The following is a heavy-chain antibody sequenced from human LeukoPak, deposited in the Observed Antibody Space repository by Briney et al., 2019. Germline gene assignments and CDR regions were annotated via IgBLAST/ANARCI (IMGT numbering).Heavy chain of an antibody. Sequence: PGGSLRLSCAASGFTFSSYWMHWVRQAPGKGLVWVSRINTDGSSTSYADSVKGRFTISRDNAKNTLYLQMNSLRAEDTAVYYCASAQAAARPFDYWGQGTLVTVSS. CDR1: GFTFSSYW. CDR3: ASAQAAARPFDY. D-gene: IGHD6-13*01. J-gene: IGHJ4*02. CDR2: INTDGSST. V-gene: IGHV3-74*01.